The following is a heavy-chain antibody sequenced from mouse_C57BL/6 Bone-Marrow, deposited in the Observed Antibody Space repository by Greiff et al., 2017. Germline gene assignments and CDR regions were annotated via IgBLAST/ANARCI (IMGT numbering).Heavy chain of an antibody. CDR3: ASSSYYDYAMDY. Sequence: EVHLVESGGGLVKPGGSLKLSCAASGFTFSDYGLHWVRQAPEKGLEWVAYLRSGSSTIYYAATVKGRFTISSYNAKNTLFLQRTSLRSEDTAMCYCASSSYYDYAMDYWGQGTSVTVSS. J-gene: IGHJ4*01. CDR2: LRSGSSTI. V-gene: IGHV5-17*01. D-gene: IGHD1-1*01. CDR1: GFTFSDYG.